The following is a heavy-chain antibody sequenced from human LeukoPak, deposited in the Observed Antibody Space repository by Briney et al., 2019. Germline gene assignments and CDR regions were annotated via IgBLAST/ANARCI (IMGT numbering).Heavy chain of an antibody. J-gene: IGHJ4*02. V-gene: IGHV3-53*01. CDR3: ARVASGTLDY. Sequence: GGSLRLSCAVSGFTVSSNYMSWDHQAPGKGLEWVSVIYSGTNTYYADSVKGRFIISRDNPKNMLYLQMNSLRAEDTAVYYCARVASGTLDYWGQGTLVTVSS. CDR1: GFTVSSNY. D-gene: IGHD6-25*01. CDR2: IYSGTNT.